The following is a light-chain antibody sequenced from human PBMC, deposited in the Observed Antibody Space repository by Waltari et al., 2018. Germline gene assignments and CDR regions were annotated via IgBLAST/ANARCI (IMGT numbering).Light chain of an antibody. CDR3: QQYNSYPWT. J-gene: IGKJ1*01. CDR1: QSLDTW. CDR2: KAS. V-gene: IGKV1-5*03. Sequence: DSRLTQSPSTLSASVGDRVTITCRASQSLDTWLAWYQQQPGKAPNRLIYKASSLYTGGPSRFSGSGSGTEFTLTISSLQPDDVASYYCQQYNSYPWTFGQGTKVQI.